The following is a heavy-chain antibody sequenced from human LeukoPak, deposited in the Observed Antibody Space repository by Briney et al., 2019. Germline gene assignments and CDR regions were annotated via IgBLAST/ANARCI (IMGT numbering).Heavy chain of an antibody. V-gene: IGHV3-66*01. Sequence: GGSLRLSCAASGFTVSSNYMSWVRQAPGKGLEWVSVIYSGGSTYYADSVKGRFTISRDNSKNTLYLQMNSLRAEDTAVYYCAREDLGGSGYDLGYFQHWGQGTLVTVSS. CDR1: GFTVSSNY. CDR2: IYSGGST. CDR3: AREDLGGSGYDLGYFQH. J-gene: IGHJ1*01. D-gene: IGHD5-12*01.